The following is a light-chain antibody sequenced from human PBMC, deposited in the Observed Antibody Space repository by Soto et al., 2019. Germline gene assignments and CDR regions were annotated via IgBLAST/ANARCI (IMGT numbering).Light chain of an antibody. CDR1: QSVTSY. V-gene: IGKV3-11*01. Sequence: EIVLTQSPATLSLSPGERATLSCSASQSVTSYLAWYQQRPGQAPRLLIYDASNRATGIPARFSGSGSGTDFSLTIRSLEPEDFAVYYCQHRSSWPPMYTFGQGTKLEIK. CDR3: QHRSSWPPMYT. CDR2: DAS. J-gene: IGKJ2*01.